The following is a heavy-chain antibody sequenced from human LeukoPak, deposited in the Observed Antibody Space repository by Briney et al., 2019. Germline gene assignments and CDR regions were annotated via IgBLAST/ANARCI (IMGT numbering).Heavy chain of an antibody. J-gene: IGHJ5*02. V-gene: IGHV1-69*13. D-gene: IGHD6-13*01. CDR1: GGTFSSYA. CDR2: IIPIFGTA. CDR3: ARDSAAGGRDNWFDP. Sequence: SVKVSCKAAGGTFSSYAISWVRQAPGQGLEWMGGIIPIFGTANYAQKFQGRVTITADESTSTAYMELSSLRSEDTAVYYCARDSAAGGRDNWFDPWGQGTLVTVSS.